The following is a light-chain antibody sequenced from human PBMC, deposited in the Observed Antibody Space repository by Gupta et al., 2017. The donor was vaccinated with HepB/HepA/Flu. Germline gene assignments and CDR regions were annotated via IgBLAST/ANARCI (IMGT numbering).Light chain of an antibody. CDR2: EVS. CDR3: SSYASSGLYV. CDR1: SSDIGRYKH. V-gene: IGLV2-14*01. Sequence: QSALAQPASVSGSPGQSITISCTGTSSDIGRYKHVSWYQQNAGKAPKLIIFEVSYRPAGVSTRFSGSKSGNTASLTISGLQDEDEADYYCSSYASSGLYVFGTGTRVTVL. J-gene: IGLJ1*01.